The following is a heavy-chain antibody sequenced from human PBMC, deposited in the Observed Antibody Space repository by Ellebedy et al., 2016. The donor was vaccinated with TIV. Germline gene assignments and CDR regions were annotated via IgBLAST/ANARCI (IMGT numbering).Heavy chain of an antibody. CDR2: ISYDGSDK. Sequence: GGSLRLXXAASGFTFSTYAMHWVRQAPGKGLEWVAVISYDGSDKDYADSVKGRFTISRDNSKDTLYLQMSSLRAEDTAVYYCAKPGRTSMLRGNGMDVWGQGTTVTVSS. CDR3: AKPGRTSMLRGNGMDV. D-gene: IGHD3-10*01. CDR1: GFTFSTYA. J-gene: IGHJ6*02. V-gene: IGHV3-30-3*02.